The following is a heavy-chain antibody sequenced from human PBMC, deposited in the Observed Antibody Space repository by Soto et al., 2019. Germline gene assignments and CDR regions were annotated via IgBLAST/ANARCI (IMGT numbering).Heavy chain of an antibody. CDR1: GFTFSSYE. CDR3: ARGGIGYYYDSSGYY. V-gene: IGHV3-48*03. D-gene: IGHD3-22*01. J-gene: IGHJ4*02. Sequence: GGSRRLSCAASGFTFSSYEMNWVRQAPGKGLEWVSYISSSGSTIYYADSVKGRFTISRDNAKNSLYLQMNSLRAEDTAVYYCARGGIGYYYDSSGYYWGQGTLVTVSS. CDR2: ISSSGSTI.